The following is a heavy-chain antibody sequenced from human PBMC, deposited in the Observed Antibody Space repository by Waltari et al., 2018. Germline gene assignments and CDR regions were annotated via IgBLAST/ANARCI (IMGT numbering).Heavy chain of an antibody. V-gene: IGHV3-23*04. CDR3: AKDPSSWYSSSWYYFDY. Sequence: EVQLVESGGGLVQPGGSLRLSCAASGFTFSSYAMSWVRQAPGKGLEWVSAISGSGGSTYYADSVKGRFTISRDNSKNTLYLQMNSLRAEDTAVYYCAKDPSSWYSSSWYYFDYWGQGTLVTVSS. CDR2: ISGSGGST. D-gene: IGHD6-13*01. CDR1: GFTFSSYA. J-gene: IGHJ4*02.